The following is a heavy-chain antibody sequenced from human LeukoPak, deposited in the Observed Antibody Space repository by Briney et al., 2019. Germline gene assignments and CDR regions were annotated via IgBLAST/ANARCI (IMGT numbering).Heavy chain of an antibody. J-gene: IGHJ5*02. D-gene: IGHD2-8*01. CDR3: ARDRILYSPSKLDP. CDR2: IYTSGST. CDR1: GGSISSYY. V-gene: IGHV4-4*07. Sequence: PSETLSLTCTVSGGSISSYYWSWIRQPAGKGLEWIGRIYTSGSTNYNPSLKSRVTMSVDTSKNQFSLKLSSVTAADTAVYYCARDRILYSPSKLDPWGQGTLGTVSS.